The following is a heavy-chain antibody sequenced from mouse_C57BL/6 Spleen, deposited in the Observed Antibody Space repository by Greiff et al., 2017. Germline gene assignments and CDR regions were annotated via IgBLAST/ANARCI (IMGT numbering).Heavy chain of an antibody. D-gene: IGHD1-1*01. V-gene: IGHV1-59*01. CDR3: ARSLLLLYAMDD. Sequence: QVQLQQPGAELVRPGTSVKLSCKASGYTFTSYWMHWVKQRPGQGLEWIGVIDPSDSYTNYNQKFKGKATLTVDTSSSTAYMQLSSLTSEDSAVYYCARSLLLLYAMDDWGQGTSVTVSS. J-gene: IGHJ4*01. CDR2: IDPSDSYT. CDR1: GYTFTSYW.